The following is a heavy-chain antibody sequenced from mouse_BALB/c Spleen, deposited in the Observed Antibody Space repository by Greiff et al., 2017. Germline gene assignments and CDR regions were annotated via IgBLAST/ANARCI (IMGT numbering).Heavy chain of an antibody. Sequence: VHVKQSGAELVKPGASVKLSCTASGFNIKDTYMHWVKQRPEQGLEWIGRIDPANGNTKYDPKFQGKATITADTSSNTAYLQLSSLTSEDTAVYYCARGIYYDYDIAYWGQGTLVTVSA. CDR2: IDPANGNT. CDR3: ARGIYYDYDIAY. CDR1: GFNIKDTY. V-gene: IGHV14-3*02. D-gene: IGHD2-4*01. J-gene: IGHJ3*01.